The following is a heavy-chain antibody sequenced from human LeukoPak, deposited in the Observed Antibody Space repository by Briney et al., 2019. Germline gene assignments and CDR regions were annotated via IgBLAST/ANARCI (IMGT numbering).Heavy chain of an antibody. J-gene: IGHJ6*03. D-gene: IGHD3-16*01. CDR3: INWGGIRYYYYMDV. Sequence: SETLSLTCTVSGDSISPYYWSWIRQPPGKGLEWIGYIYYSGDTNYNPSLKSRVTMSVDTSKNQFSLKLSSVTAADTAVYYCINWGGIRYYYYMDVWGKGTTVTVSS. V-gene: IGHV4-59*01. CDR1: GDSISPYY. CDR2: IYYSGDT.